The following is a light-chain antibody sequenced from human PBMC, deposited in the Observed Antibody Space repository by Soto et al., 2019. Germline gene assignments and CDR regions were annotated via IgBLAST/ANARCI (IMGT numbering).Light chain of an antibody. CDR1: QTISGW. J-gene: IGKJ5*01. CDR3: QQYNTYST. V-gene: IGKV1-5*03. CDR2: KAS. Sequence: DIQMTQSPSTLSASVGDRVTISCRASQTISGWLAWYQQKPGKAPKLLISKASTLESGVPSRFSGSGSETDFILTINSLQPDDFATYYCQQYNTYSTFGQGTRLEIK.